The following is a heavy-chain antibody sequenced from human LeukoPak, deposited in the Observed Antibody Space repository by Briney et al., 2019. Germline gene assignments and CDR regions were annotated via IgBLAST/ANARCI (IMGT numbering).Heavy chain of an antibody. V-gene: IGHV4-4*07. Sequence: KPSETLSLTCTVSGGSISSYYWSWIRQPAGKGLEWIGRIYASGSTNYNPSLKSRVAMSVDTSKNQFSLKLSSVTAADTAVYYCARGPRVWGSYRENDRFDYWGQGALVTVSS. CDR1: GGSISSYY. D-gene: IGHD3-16*02. CDR3: ARGPRVWGSYRENDRFDY. CDR2: IYASGST. J-gene: IGHJ4*02.